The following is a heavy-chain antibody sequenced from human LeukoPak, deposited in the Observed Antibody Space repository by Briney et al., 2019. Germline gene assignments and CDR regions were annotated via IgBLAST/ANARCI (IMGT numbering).Heavy chain of an antibody. CDR1: GYTLTELS. V-gene: IGHV1-24*01. J-gene: IGHJ1*01. D-gene: IGHD1-26*01. CDR2: FDPEDAET. Sequence: ASVKVSCKVSGYTLTELSMHWVRQAPGEGLEWMGGFDPEDAETIYAQKFQGRVTMTEDTSTDTAYMELSSLRSEDTAVYYCASLGSYWEYFHHWGQGTLVTVSS. CDR3: ASLGSYWEYFHH.